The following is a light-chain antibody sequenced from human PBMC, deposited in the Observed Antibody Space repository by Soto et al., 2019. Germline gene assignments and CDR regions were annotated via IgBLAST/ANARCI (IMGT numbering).Light chain of an antibody. V-gene: IGLV2-23*02. CDR2: EAS. Sequence: QSALTQPASVSGSPGQSITISCTGTSNDIGGYNLVSWYQQRPGKAPKLIIYEASERPSGVSARFSGSRSGNTASLTISALQAEDEADYSCCSFAGGATFVFGGGTKVTV. J-gene: IGLJ2*01. CDR3: CSFAGGATFV. CDR1: SNDIGGYNL.